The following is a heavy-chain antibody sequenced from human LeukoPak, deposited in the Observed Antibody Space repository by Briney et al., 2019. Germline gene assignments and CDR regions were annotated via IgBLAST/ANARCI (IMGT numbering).Heavy chain of an antibody. V-gene: IGHV4-34*01. Sequence: SETLSLTCAVYGGSFSGYYWSWIRQPPGKGLEWIGEINHSGSTNYNPSLKSRVTISVDTSKNQFSLKLSSVTAADTAVYYCARALTIFGVATYYYYYGMDVWGQGTTVTVSS. J-gene: IGHJ6*02. CDR2: INHSGST. D-gene: IGHD3-3*01. CDR1: GGSFSGYY. CDR3: ARALTIFGVATYYYYYGMDV.